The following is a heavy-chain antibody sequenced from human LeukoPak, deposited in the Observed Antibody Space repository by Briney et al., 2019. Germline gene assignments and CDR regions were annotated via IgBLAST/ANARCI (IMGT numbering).Heavy chain of an antibody. J-gene: IGHJ4*02. CDR2: INHSGST. Sequence: PSETLSLTCAVYGGSFSGYYWSWIRQPPGKGLEWIGEINHSGSTNYNPSPKSRVTISLDTSKNQFSLKLSSVTAADTAMYYCARVSRGNSVGGDYWGQGTLVTVSS. V-gene: IGHV4-34*01. CDR3: ARVSRGNSVGGDY. CDR1: GGSFSGYY. D-gene: IGHD4-23*01.